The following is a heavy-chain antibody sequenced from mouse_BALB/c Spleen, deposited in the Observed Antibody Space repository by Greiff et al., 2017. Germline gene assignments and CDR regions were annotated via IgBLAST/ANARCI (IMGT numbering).Heavy chain of an antibody. D-gene: IGHD1-2*01. CDR3: ARYPSSTDY. Sequence: QVQLQQSGAELARPGASVKLSCKASGYTFTSYWMQWVKQRPGQGLEWIGAIYPGDGDTRYTQKFKGKATLTADKSSSTAYMQLSSLASEDSAVYYCARYPSSTDYWGQGTTLTVSS. CDR2: IYPGDGDT. J-gene: IGHJ2*01. CDR1: GYTFTSYW. V-gene: IGHV1-87*01.